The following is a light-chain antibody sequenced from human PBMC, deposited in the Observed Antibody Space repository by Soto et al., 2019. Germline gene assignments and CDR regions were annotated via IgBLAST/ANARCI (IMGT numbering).Light chain of an antibody. CDR3: SSYTGTTIV. CDR1: SSDVGGSND. Sequence: QSALTQPASVSGSPGQSITISCTGTSSDVGGSNDVSWYQQHPGKVPKLMIYDVSRRPSGLSNRFSASKSGNTASLSISGLQAEDEADYYCSSYTGTTIVFGTGTKLTVL. J-gene: IGLJ1*01. V-gene: IGLV2-14*01. CDR2: DVS.